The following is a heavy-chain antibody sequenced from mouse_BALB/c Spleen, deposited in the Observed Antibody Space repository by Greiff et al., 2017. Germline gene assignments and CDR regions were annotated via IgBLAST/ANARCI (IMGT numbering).Heavy chain of an antibody. CDR2: INPSNGRT. CDR1: GYTFTSYW. CDR3: ARNGNYYFDY. V-gene: IGHV1S81*02. Sequence: QVQLKQPGAELVKPGASVKLSCKASGYTFTSYWMHWVKQRPGQGLEWIGEINPSNGRTNYNEKFKSKATLTVDKSSSTAYMQLSSLTSEDSAVYYCARNGNYYFDYWGQGTTLTVSS. D-gene: IGHD2-1*01. J-gene: IGHJ2*01.